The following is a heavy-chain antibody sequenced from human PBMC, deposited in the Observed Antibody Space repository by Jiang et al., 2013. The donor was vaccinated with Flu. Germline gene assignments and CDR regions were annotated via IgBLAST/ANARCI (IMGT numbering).Heavy chain of an antibody. D-gene: IGHD1-26*01. Sequence: LLKPSETLSLTCAVYGGSFSGYYWSWIRQPPGKGLEWIGEINHSGSTNYNPSLKSRVTISVDTSKNQFSLKLSSVTAADTAVYYCARGSGSYLRALDYWGQGPWSPSPQ. J-gene: IGHJ4*02. CDR1: GGSFSGYY. CDR3: ARGSGSYLRALDY. CDR2: INHSGST. V-gene: IGHV4-34*01.